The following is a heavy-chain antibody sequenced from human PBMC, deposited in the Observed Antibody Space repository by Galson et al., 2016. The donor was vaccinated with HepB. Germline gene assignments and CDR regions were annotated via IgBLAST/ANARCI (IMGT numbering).Heavy chain of an antibody. V-gene: IGHV3-30*18. CDR1: GITFSNYG. CDR2: ISYDGSSK. D-gene: IGHD5-18*01. CDR3: AKSVGIQLWSDHAFDI. Sequence: SLRLSCAASGITFSNYGMHWVRQAPGKGLEWVAVISYDGSSKYYADSVKGRFTISRDNSKNTLYVQMNSLRAEDTAVYYCAKSVGIQLWSDHAFDIWGQGTMVTVSS. J-gene: IGHJ3*02.